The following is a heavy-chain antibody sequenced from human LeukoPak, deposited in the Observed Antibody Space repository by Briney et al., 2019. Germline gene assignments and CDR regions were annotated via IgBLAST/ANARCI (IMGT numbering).Heavy chain of an antibody. V-gene: IGHV1-18*01. J-gene: IGHJ5*02. D-gene: IGHD2-15*01. CDR3: ARDPQYSPSKNNWFDP. Sequence: GASVKVSCKASGYTFTSYGISWVRQAPGQGLEWMGWISAYNGNTNYAQKLQGRVTMTTDTSTSTAYMELRSLRSDDTVVYYCARDPQYSPSKNNWFDPWGQGTLVTVSS. CDR1: GYTFTSYG. CDR2: ISAYNGNT.